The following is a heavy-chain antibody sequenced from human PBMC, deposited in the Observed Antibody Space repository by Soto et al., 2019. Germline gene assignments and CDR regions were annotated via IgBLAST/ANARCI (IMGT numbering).Heavy chain of an antibody. V-gene: IGHV5-10-1*01. CDR2: IDPSDSQT. CDR1: GYSFAGYW. Sequence: PGESLKISCKGPGYSFAGYWITWVRQKPGKGLEWMGRIDPSDSQTYYSPSFRGHVTISVTKSITTVFLQWSSLRASDTAMYYCARQIYDSDTGPNFQYYFDSWGQGTPVTVSS. J-gene: IGHJ4*02. D-gene: IGHD3-22*01. CDR3: ARQIYDSDTGPNFQYYFDS.